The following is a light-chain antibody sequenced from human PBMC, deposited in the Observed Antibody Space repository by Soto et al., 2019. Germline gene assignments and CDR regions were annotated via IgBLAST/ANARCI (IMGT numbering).Light chain of an antibody. CDR1: SSDVGSYNL. J-gene: IGLJ1*01. Sequence: QSALTQPASVSGSPVQSITISCTGTSSDVGSYNLVSWYQQHPGKAPKLMIYEGSKRPSGVSNRFSGSKSGNTASLAISGLQAEDEAEYYCCSYAGSSTYVFGTGTKVTVL. V-gene: IGLV2-23*01. CDR2: EGS. CDR3: CSYAGSSTYV.